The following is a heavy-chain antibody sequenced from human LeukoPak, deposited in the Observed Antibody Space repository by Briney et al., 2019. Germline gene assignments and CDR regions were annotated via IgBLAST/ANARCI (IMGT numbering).Heavy chain of an antibody. CDR3: AKGSRSSRPYYFDF. Sequence: GGSLRLSCTASGFTFNKYAMSWVRQAPGKGLEWVSAITGSGDDTYHADSVKGRFTISRDNSQNTLYLQTNSLRAEDTAIYYCAKGSRSSRPYYFDFWGQEILVTVSS. CDR2: ITGSGDDT. V-gene: IGHV3-23*01. D-gene: IGHD3-10*01. J-gene: IGHJ4*02. CDR1: GFTFNKYA.